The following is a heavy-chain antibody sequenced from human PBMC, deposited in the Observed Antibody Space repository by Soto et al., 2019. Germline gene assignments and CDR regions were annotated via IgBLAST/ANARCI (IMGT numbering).Heavy chain of an antibody. V-gene: IGHV3-23*01. J-gene: IGHJ5*02. CDR1: GFTFSSYA. D-gene: IGHD4-17*01. Sequence: GGSLRLSCAASGFTFSSYAMSWVRQAPGKGLEWVSAISGSGGSTYYADSVKGRFTISRDNSKNTLYLQMNSLRTEDTGVYYCARSQQTTVTSPLADPWGQGTLVTVSS. CDR2: ISGSGGST. CDR3: ARSQQTTVTSPLADP.